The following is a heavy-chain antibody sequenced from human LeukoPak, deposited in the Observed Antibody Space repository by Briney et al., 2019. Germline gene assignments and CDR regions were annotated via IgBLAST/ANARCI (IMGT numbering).Heavy chain of an antibody. D-gene: IGHD3-3*01. CDR1: GGSISSYY. Sequence: KPSETLSLTRTVSGGSISSYYWSWIRQPPGKGLEWIGYIYYSGSTNYNPSLKSRVTISVDTSKNQFSLKLSSVTAADTAVYYCASAYDFWTTFDYWGQGTLVTVSS. J-gene: IGHJ4*02. CDR2: IYYSGST. CDR3: ASAYDFWTTFDY. V-gene: IGHV4-59*01.